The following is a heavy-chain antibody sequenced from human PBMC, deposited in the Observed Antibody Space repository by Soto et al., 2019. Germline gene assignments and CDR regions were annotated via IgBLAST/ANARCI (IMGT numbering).Heavy chain of an antibody. D-gene: IGHD1-7*01. CDR3: ARCSITGTTGYYYYGMDV. CDR1: GFTFSSYG. V-gene: IGHV3-33*01. Sequence: GGSLRLSCAASGFTFSSYGMHWVRQAPGKGLEWVAVRWYDGSNKYYADSVKGRFTISRDNSKNTLYLQMNSLRAEDTAVYYCARCSITGTTGYYYYGMDVWGQGTTVTVSS. CDR2: RWYDGSNK. J-gene: IGHJ6*02.